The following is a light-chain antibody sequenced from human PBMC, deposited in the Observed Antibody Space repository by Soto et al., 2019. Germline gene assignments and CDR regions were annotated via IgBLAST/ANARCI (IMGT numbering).Light chain of an antibody. CDR1: QSISSY. V-gene: IGKV1-39*01. CDR2: AAS. J-gene: IGKJ1*01. Sequence: DIPMTQSPSSLSASVGDRVTITCRASQSISSYLNWYQQKPGKAPKLLIYAASSLQSGVPSRFSGSGSGTDFTLTISSLQPEEFATYDCQQSYSTPRTFGQGTKVEIK. CDR3: QQSYSTPRT.